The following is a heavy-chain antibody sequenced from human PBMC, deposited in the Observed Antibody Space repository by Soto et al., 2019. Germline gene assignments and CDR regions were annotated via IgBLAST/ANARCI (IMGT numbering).Heavy chain of an antibody. V-gene: IGHV1-69*12. CDR2: IIPIFRTP. D-gene: IGHD1-1*01. Sequence: QVQLVQSGAEVKKPGSSVKVSCKASGDTFSSFAIIWVRQAPGQGLEWMGGIIPIFRTPNYAQKFQGRVTITADEFTSTAYMELSSLRSEETAVYYCARDNDRQQLGGNYFCALDAWGHGTTVIVSS. J-gene: IGHJ6*02. CDR1: GDTFSSFA. CDR3: ARDNDRQQLGGNYFCALDA.